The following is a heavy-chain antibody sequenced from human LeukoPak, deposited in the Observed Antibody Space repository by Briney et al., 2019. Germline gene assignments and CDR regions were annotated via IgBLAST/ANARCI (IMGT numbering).Heavy chain of an antibody. CDR3: ARDAIVGASLQYWFFDL. CDR2: ISYDGGNK. J-gene: IGHJ2*01. Sequence: GGSLRLSCAASGFTFSSYAMHWVRQAPGKGLEWVAVISYDGGNKYYTDSVKGRFTISRDNSKNTLYLQMNSLRAEDTALYYCARDAIVGASLQYWFFDLWGRGTLVTVSS. D-gene: IGHD1-26*01. V-gene: IGHV3-30-3*01. CDR1: GFTFSSYA.